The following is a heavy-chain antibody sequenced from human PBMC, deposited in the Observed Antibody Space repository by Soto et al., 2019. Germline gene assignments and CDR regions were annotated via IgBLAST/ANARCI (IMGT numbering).Heavy chain of an antibody. D-gene: IGHD1-7*01. V-gene: IGHV3-30*18. CDR2: VSYDGSNK. J-gene: IGHJ6*01. CDR3: AKDRITGTIRSGYYYGMDV. Sequence: QVQLVESGGGVVQPGRSLRLSCAASGFTFSSYGMHWVRQAPGKGLEWVAVVSYDGSNKYYADSVKGRFTISRDNSKNTLHLQMNSLRAEDTAVYYCAKDRITGTIRSGYYYGMDVWGQGTTVTVSS. CDR1: GFTFSSYG.